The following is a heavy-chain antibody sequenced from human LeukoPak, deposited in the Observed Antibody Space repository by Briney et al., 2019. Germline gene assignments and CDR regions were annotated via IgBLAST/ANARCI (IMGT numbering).Heavy chain of an antibody. CDR2: IKEDGSEE. D-gene: IGHD6-13*01. CDR3: ARDPYSRSWSYGMDV. Sequence: GGSLRLSCTASGFTFSTYWMSWVRQTPEKGLEWVANIKEDGSEEVYVDSVKVRFTISRENAKSSLYLQMNSLRTEDTAVYYCARDPYSRSWSYGMDVWGQGTTVTVSS. J-gene: IGHJ6*02. V-gene: IGHV3-7*05. CDR1: GFTFSTYW.